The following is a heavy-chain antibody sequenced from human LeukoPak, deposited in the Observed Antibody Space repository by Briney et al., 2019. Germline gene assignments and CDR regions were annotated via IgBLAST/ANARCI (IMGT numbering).Heavy chain of an antibody. V-gene: IGHV3-33*01. CDR3: SRAVVGATSHFHY. Sequence: GGSLRSSGSADGFTFSIYGMQWDRHGPGKGRVGGTAIWYEENTRYKADPAKARFTSSRDNSQTTLYLQTNSLRAQPTAVYYCSRAVVGATSHFHYWGQGTLVTVSS. J-gene: IGHJ1*01. CDR2: IWYEENTR. CDR1: GFTFSIYG. D-gene: IGHD1-26*01.